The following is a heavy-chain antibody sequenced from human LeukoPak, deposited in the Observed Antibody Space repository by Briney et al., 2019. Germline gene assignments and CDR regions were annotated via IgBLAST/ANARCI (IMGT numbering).Heavy chain of an antibody. J-gene: IGHJ6*02. V-gene: IGHV3-23*01. CDR2: ISGSGGST. Sequence: GGSLRLSCAASGFTFSSYAMSWVRQAPGKGLEWVSAISGSGGSTYYADSVKGRFTISRDNSKNTLYPQMNSLRAEDTAVYYCAKVMGSIYYYYGMDVWGQGTTVTVSS. D-gene: IGHD3-10*01. CDR1: GFTFSSYA. CDR3: AKVMGSIYYYYGMDV.